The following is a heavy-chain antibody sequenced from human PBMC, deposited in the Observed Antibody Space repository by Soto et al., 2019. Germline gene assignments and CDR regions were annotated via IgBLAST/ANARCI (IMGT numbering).Heavy chain of an antibody. CDR3: ARDEGGYCSGGSCYSGGENWFDP. CDR2: IWYDGSNK. J-gene: IGHJ5*02. Sequence: VAVIWYDGSNKYYADSVKGRFTISRDNSKNTLYLQMNSLRAEDTAVYYCARDEGGYCSGGSCYSGGENWFDPWGQGTLVTVSS. V-gene: IGHV3-33*01. D-gene: IGHD2-15*01.